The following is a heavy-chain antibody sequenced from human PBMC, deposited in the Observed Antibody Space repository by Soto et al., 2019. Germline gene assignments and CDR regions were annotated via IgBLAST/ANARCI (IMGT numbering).Heavy chain of an antibody. D-gene: IGHD3-22*01. V-gene: IGHV3-48*02. J-gene: IGHJ4*02. Sequence: GGSLRLSCAASGFTFSSYSMNWVRQAPGKGLEWVSYISSSSTIYYADSVKGRFTISRDNAKNSLYLQMNSLRDEDTAVYYCARDLGRYYDSSGYYEYWGQGTLVTVSS. CDR3: ARDLGRYYDSSGYYEY. CDR1: GFTFSSYS. CDR2: ISSSSTI.